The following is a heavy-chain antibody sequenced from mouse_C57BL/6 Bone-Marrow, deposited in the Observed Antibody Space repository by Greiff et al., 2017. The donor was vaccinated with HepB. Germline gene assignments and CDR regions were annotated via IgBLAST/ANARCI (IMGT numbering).Heavy chain of an antibody. CDR2: IDPSDSYT. D-gene: IGHD1-1*01. CDR1: GYTFTSYW. Sequence: QVQLQQPGAELVRPGTSVKLSCKASGYTFTSYWMHWVKQRPGQGLEWIGVIDPSDSYTNYNQKFKGKATLTVDTSSSTAYMQLSSLTSEDSAVYYCARDYYGRRGRNYAMDYWGQGTSVTVSS. J-gene: IGHJ4*01. V-gene: IGHV1-59*01. CDR3: ARDYYGRRGRNYAMDY.